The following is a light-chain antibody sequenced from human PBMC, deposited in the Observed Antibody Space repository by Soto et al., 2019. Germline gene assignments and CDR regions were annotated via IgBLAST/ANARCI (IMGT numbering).Light chain of an antibody. J-gene: IGKJ1*01. V-gene: IGKV1-39*01. CDR2: AAS. CDR1: QSISSY. CDR3: QQSYSTWT. Sequence: DIQMTQSPSSLSASVGDRFTITCRASQSISSYLNWYQQKPGKAPKLLIHAASSLQSGVPSRFSGSGSGTDFTLTISSLQPEDFATYYCQQSYSTWTFGQGTKVDIK.